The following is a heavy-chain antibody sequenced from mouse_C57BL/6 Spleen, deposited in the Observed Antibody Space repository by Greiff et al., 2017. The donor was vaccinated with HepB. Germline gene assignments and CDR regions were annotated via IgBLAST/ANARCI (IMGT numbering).Heavy chain of an antibody. D-gene: IGHD1-1*01. Sequence: DVQLQESGPGLVKPSQSLSLTCSVTGYSITSGYYWNWIRQFPGNKLEWMGYISYDGSNNYNPSLKNRISITRDTSKNQFFLKLNSVTTEDTATYYCARGYYVYAMDYWGQGTSVTVSS. J-gene: IGHJ4*01. CDR1: GYSITSGYY. V-gene: IGHV3-6*01. CDR2: ISYDGSN. CDR3: ARGYYVYAMDY.